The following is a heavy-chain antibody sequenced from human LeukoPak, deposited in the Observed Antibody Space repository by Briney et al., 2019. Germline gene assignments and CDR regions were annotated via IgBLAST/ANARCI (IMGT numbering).Heavy chain of an antibody. V-gene: IGHV3-30-3*01. J-gene: IGHJ4*02. Sequence: GGSLRLSCAASGFTVSSNYMSWVRQAPGKGLEWVAVISYDGSNKYYADSVKGRFTISRDNSKNTLYLQMNSLRAEDTAVYYCARDGVGYSYGLFDYWGQGTLVTVSS. CDR3: ARDGVGYSYGLFDY. D-gene: IGHD5-18*01. CDR1: GFTVSSNY. CDR2: ISYDGSNK.